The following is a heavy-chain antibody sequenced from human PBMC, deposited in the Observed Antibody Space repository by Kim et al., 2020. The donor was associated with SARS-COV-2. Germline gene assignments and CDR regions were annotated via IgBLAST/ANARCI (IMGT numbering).Heavy chain of an antibody. Sequence: SETLSLTCTVSGGSISSYYWGWIRQPPGKGLEWIGYISYDGSTNYNPSLKSRVTVSVDTSKNQFSLKLSSVTAAETAVHYCVRVTGGSGWYLDYWGQGTL. V-gene: IGHV4-59*01. D-gene: IGHD6-19*01. J-gene: IGHJ4*02. CDR1: GGSISSYY. CDR2: ISYDGST. CDR3: VRVTGGSGWYLDY.